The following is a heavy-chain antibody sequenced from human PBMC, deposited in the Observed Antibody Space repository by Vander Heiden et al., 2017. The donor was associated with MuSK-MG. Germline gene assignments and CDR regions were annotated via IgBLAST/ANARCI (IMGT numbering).Heavy chain of an antibody. V-gene: IGHV3-21*01. CDR1: GFTFSSYG. CDR3: ARDKSVAGRFDY. J-gene: IGHJ4*02. Sequence: EVQLVESGGGLVKPGGSLRLSCAASGFTFSSYGMNWFRQAPGKGLEWVSAISSSSSYIYYADSVKGRFTISRDNAKNSLYLQMNSLRAEDTAVYYCARDKSVAGRFDYWGQGTLVTVSS. CDR2: ISSSSSYI. D-gene: IGHD6-19*01.